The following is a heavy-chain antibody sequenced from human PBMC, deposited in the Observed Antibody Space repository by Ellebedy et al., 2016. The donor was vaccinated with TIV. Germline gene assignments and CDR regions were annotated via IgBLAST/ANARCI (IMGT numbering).Heavy chain of an antibody. D-gene: IGHD3-10*01. V-gene: IGHV3-74*01. CDR3: VKWAEIQPIYYYYYGFGTDV. Sequence: GESLKISCAASGFSFSSYWMHWVRQAPGKGLVWVSRISTDGSSTTYADAVKGRFTISRDNSENTVSLLMSGLRGEDTAKYCCVKWAEIQPIYYYYYGFGTDVWGQGTTVTVSS. CDR1: GFSFSSYW. CDR2: ISTDGSST. J-gene: IGHJ6*02.